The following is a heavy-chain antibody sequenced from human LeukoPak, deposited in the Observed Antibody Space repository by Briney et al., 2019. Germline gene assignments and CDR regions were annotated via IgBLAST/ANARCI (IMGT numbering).Heavy chain of an antibody. CDR2: ITDAVGST. CDR1: GFTFSSSS. V-gene: IGHV3-23*01. D-gene: IGHD3-3*01. Sequence: PGGSLRLSCAASGFTFSSSSISWVRKAPGKGLEWVSAITDAVGSTHYADSVKGRFTTSSDNSKNTVYLQMNSLRPEDMAVYYCARDLYYDFWSGYYTQNQYYYYGMDVWGQGTTVTVSS. CDR3: ARDLYYDFWSGYYTQNQYYYYGMDV. J-gene: IGHJ6*02.